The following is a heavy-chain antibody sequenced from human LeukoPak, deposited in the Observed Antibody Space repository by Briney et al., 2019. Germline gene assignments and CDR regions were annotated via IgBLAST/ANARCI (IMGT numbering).Heavy chain of an antibody. CDR3: ARAFGSSVFDY. J-gene: IGHJ4*02. Sequence: SVKVSCKASGGTFSSYAISWVRQAPGQGLEWMGRIIPILGIANYAQKFQGRVTITADKSTSTAYMELSSLRSEDTAVYYCARAFGSSVFDYWGQGTLVTVSS. CDR2: IIPILGIA. CDR1: GGTFSSYA. D-gene: IGHD3-10*01. V-gene: IGHV1-69*04.